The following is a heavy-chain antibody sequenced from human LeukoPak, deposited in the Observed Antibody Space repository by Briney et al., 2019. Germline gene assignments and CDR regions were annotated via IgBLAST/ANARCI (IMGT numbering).Heavy chain of an antibody. CDR1: GGSISSYY. J-gene: IGHJ6*02. D-gene: IGHD1-20*01. Sequence: SETLSLTCTVSGGSISSYYWSWIRQPPGKGLEWIGYIYYSGSTNYNPSLKSRVTISVDTSKNQFSLKLSSVTAADTAVYYCARVTGTTGWCYYGMDVWGQGTTVTVSS. CDR2: IYYSGST. V-gene: IGHV4-59*01. CDR3: ARVTGTTGWCYYGMDV.